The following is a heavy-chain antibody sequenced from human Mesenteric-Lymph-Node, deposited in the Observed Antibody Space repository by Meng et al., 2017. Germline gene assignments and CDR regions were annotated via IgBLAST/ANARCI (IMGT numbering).Heavy chain of an antibody. CDR3: ANGLLWFGELLNY. CDR1: GFTFSSYA. J-gene: IGHJ4*02. D-gene: IGHD3-10*01. CDR2: NSGSGGST. V-gene: IGHV3-23*01. Sequence: GESLKISCAASGFTFSSYAMSWVRQAPGKGLEWVSANSGSGGSTYYADSVKGRFTISRDNSKNTLDLQMNSLRAEDTAVYYCANGLLWFGELLNYWGQGTLVTVSS.